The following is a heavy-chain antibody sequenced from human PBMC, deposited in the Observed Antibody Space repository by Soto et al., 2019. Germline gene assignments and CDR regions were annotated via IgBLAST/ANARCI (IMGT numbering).Heavy chain of an antibody. D-gene: IGHD3-3*01. CDR3: AKASLYFFGMVTTPVDY. CDR1: GFTFSSYA. J-gene: IGHJ4*02. V-gene: IGHV3-23*01. Sequence: GGSLRLSCAASGFTFSSYAMSWVRQAPGKGLEWVSAISGSGGSTYYADSVRGRFTISRDNSKNTLYLQMNGLRAEDTAVYYCAKASLYFFGMVTTPVDYWGQGNLVTVS. CDR2: ISGSGGST.